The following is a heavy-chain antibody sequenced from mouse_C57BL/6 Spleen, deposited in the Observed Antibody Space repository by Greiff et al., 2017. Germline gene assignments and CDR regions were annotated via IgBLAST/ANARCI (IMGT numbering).Heavy chain of an antibody. CDR2: IWSDGST. CDR1: GFSLTSYG. CDR3: ARHGGIYDGYYPYAMDY. D-gene: IGHD2-3*01. V-gene: IGHV2-6-1*01. J-gene: IGHJ4*01. Sequence: VKLQESGPGLVAPSQSLSITCTVSGFSLTSYGVHWVRQPPGKGLEWLVVIWSDGSTTYNSALKSRLSISKDNSKSQFFLKMNSLQTDDTAMYYCARHGGIYDGYYPYAMDYWGQGTSVTVSS.